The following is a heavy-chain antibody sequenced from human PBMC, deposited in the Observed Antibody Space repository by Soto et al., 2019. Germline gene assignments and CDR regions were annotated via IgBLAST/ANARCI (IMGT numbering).Heavy chain of an antibody. Sequence: SETLPLTYTVSGGSINNYYWTWIRQPPGMGLEWIGYVYYTGTTSYNPSLKSRVTISIDGSKNQISLKLSSVTAGDTAFYYCARLGGYYHSLDTWGQGTLVTVSS. V-gene: IGHV4-59*08. CDR2: VYYTGTT. D-gene: IGHD3-22*01. CDR1: GGSINNYY. CDR3: ARLGGYYHSLDT. J-gene: IGHJ5*02.